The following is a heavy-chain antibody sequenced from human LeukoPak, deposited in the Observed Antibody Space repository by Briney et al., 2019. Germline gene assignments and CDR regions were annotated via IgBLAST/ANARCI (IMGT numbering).Heavy chain of an antibody. V-gene: IGHV4-4*02. Sequence: SETLSLTCAVSGGSISSTNWWSWVRQPPGKGLERIGEIYHSGSTNYNPSLKSRVTISVDKSKNQFSLKLYSVTAADTAVYYCARNAGNSDVDYWGQGILVTVSS. D-gene: IGHD4-23*01. CDR2: IYHSGST. J-gene: IGHJ4*02. CDR3: ARNAGNSDVDY. CDR1: GGSISSTNW.